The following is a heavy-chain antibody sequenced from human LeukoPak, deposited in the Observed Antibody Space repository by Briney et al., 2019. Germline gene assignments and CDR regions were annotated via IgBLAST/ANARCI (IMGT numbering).Heavy chain of an antibody. CDR2: IYPGDSDT. V-gene: IGHV5-51*01. D-gene: IGHD2-15*01. CDR3: ARLSFCSGGSCYYFDY. Sequence: SGESLKISCKGSGYSFTSYWIGWVRQMPGKGLEWMGIIYPGDSDTRYSPSFQGQVTISADKCISTAYLQWSSLKASDTAVYYCARLSFCSGGSCYYFDYWGQGTLVTVSS. J-gene: IGHJ4*02. CDR1: GYSFTSYW.